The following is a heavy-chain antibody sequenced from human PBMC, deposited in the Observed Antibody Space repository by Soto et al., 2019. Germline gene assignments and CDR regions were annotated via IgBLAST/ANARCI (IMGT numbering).Heavy chain of an antibody. J-gene: IGHJ5*02. CDR1: GGTFSSYA. V-gene: IGHV1-69*13. Sequence: SVKVSCKASGGTFSSYAISWVRQAPGQGLEWMGGIIPIFGTANYAQKFQGRVTITADESTSTAYMELSSLRSEDTAVYYCARDTGYSYGSWWFDPWGQGTLVTVSS. CDR2: IIPIFGTA. D-gene: IGHD5-18*01. CDR3: ARDTGYSYGSWWFDP.